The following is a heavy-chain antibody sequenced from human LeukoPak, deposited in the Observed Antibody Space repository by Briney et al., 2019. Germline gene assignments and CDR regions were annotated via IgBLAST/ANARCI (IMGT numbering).Heavy chain of an antibody. CDR2: IIPILGIA. V-gene: IGHV1-69*04. J-gene: IGHJ4*02. D-gene: IGHD4-4*01. CDR3: ARATAPYYFDY. Sequence: SVKVSCKASGGTFSSYAISWVRQAPGQGLEWMGRIIPILGIANYAQKFQGRVTITADKSTSTAYMELSSLRSEDTAVYYCARATAPYYFDYWGQGTLVTVSS. CDR1: GGTFSSYA.